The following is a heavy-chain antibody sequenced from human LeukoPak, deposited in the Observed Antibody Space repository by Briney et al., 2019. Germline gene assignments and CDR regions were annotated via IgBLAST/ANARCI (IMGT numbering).Heavy chain of an antibody. J-gene: IGHJ4*02. Sequence: HGESLKISCQGSAYIFSNYWIGWVRQMPGKGLEWMGIIYPGDSGTRYSPSFQGQVTISADKSISTAYLQWSSLKASDTAMYYCARRSSGYDPTIDYWGQGTLVTVSS. CDR1: AYIFSNYW. V-gene: IGHV5-51*01. CDR3: ARRSSGYDPTIDY. D-gene: IGHD5-12*01. CDR2: IYPGDSGT.